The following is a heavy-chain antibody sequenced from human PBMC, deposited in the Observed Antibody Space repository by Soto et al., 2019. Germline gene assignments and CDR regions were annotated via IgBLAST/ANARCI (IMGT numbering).Heavy chain of an antibody. V-gene: IGHV3-53*04. CDR1: GFTVSNTY. CDR2: IYSGGST. D-gene: IGHD6-19*01. Sequence: GGSLRLSCAASGFTVSNTYMSWVRQAPGKGLEWVSIIYSGGSTYYADSVKGRFTISRRNSKNTLYLQMNSLRAEDTAVYYCARGSIAVAGTGDYWGQGTLVTVSS. CDR3: ARGSIAVAGTGDY. J-gene: IGHJ4*02.